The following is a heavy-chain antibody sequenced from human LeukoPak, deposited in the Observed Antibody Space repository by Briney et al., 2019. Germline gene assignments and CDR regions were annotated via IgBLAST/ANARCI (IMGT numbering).Heavy chain of an antibody. D-gene: IGHD2-15*01. CDR2: INPNSGGT. V-gene: IGHV1-2*02. J-gene: IGHJ4*02. CDR1: GYSFTSHY. CDR3: ALSGGSSPLPDY. Sequence: ASVKVSCKASGYSFTSHYMHWVRQAPGQGLEWMGWINPNSGGTNYAQKFQGRVTMTRDTSISTAYMELSRLRSDDTAVYYCALSGGSSPLPDYWGQGTLVTVSS.